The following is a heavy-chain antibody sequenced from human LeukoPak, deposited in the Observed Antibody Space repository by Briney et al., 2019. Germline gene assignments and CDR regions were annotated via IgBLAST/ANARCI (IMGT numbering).Heavy chain of an antibody. D-gene: IGHD5-18*01. V-gene: IGHV1-69*05. CDR3: ARVFREYSYGNAWFDP. J-gene: IGHJ5*02. Sequence: GASVKVSCKASGGTFSSYAISWVRQAPGQGLEWMGRVIPIFGPANYAHKFQGSVTITTDESTNTAYSELSSLRPEDPCVYDRARVFREYSYGNAWFDPWGQGTLVTVSS. CDR1: GGTFSSYA. CDR2: VIPIFGPA.